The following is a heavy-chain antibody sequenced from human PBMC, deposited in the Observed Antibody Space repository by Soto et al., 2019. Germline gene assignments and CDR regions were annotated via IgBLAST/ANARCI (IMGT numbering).Heavy chain of an antibody. CDR3: ARQDDYSGQWGVVVGYFDY. V-gene: IGHV3-30-3*01. CDR2: ISYDGSNK. CDR1: GFTFSSYA. D-gene: IGHD3-22*01. J-gene: IGHJ4*02. Sequence: GGSLRLSCAASGFTFSSYAMHWVRQAPGKGLEWVAVISYDGSNKYYADSVKGRFTISRDNSKNTLYLQMNSLRAEDTAVYYCARQDDYSGQWGVVVGYFDYWGQGTLVTVSS.